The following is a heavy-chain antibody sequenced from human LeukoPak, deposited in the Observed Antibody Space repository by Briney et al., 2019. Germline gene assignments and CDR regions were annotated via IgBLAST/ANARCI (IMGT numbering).Heavy chain of an antibody. D-gene: IGHD3-16*01. CDR2: ISAYNGNT. CDR1: GYTFTSYG. V-gene: IGHV1-18*01. J-gene: IGHJ4*02. CDR3: ARDLGMIMITFGGVIPFDY. Sequence: ASVKVSCKASGYTFTSYGISWVRQAPGQGLEWMGWISAYNGNTNHAQKLQGRVTMTTDTSTSTAYMELRSLRSDDTAVYYCARDLGMIMITFGGVIPFDYWGQGTLVTVSS.